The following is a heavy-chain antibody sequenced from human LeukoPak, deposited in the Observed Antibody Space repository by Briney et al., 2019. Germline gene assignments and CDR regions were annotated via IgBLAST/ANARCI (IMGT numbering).Heavy chain of an antibody. Sequence: GGSLRLSCVASGFPFSNYAMIWARQALEKGLEWVSVSGSCGDTYYVDSVEGRFTISRDNSTNTLYLQMNSLRAEETAVYYCAKGRGGTYRTYYFDYWGQGTLVTVSS. J-gene: IGHJ4*02. CDR1: GFPFSNYA. CDR2: SGSCGDT. D-gene: IGHD1-26*01. CDR3: AKGRGGTYRTYYFDY. V-gene: IGHV3-23*02.